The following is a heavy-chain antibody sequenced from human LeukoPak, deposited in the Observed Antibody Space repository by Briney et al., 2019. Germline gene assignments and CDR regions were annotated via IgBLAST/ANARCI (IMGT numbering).Heavy chain of an antibody. D-gene: IGHD3-22*01. Sequence: GGSLRLSCAASGFTFSSYSMNWVRQAPGKGLEWASYISSSSSTIYYADSVKGRFTISRDNAKNSLYLQMNSLRAEDTAVYYCVRGGVYYDSSGYDYWGQGTLVTVSS. CDR2: ISSSSSTI. CDR3: VRGGVYYDSSGYDY. V-gene: IGHV3-48*04. J-gene: IGHJ4*02. CDR1: GFTFSSYS.